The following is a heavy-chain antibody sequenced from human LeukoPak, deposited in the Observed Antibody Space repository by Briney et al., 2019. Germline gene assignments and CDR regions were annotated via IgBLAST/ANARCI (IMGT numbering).Heavy chain of an antibody. CDR3: ARDITGTKILGY. D-gene: IGHD1-7*01. J-gene: IGHJ4*02. CDR2: INPSGGST. V-gene: IGHV1-46*01. Sequence: ASVKVSCKASGYTFTSYNMHWVRQAPGQGLEWMGIINPSGGSTSFVQKFQGRVTMTREMSTSTVYMALSSVRSEDTAVYYCARDITGTKILGYWGQGTLVTVSS. CDR1: GYTFTSYN.